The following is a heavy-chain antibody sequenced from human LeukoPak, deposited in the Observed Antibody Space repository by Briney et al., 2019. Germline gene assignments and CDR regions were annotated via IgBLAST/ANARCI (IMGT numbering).Heavy chain of an antibody. J-gene: IGHJ4*02. CDR2: ISSSGSTI. CDR3: ARGRYFYDGRGTLFDY. Sequence: PGGSLRLSCAASGFTFIDSYMTWVRQAPGQELEWVSYISSSGSTIYYTDSVKGRFTISRDNAKNSLYLQMNSLRAEDTAVYYCARGRYFYDGRGTLFDYWGQGTLVTVSS. V-gene: IGHV3-11*01. CDR1: GFTFIDSY. D-gene: IGHD3-22*01.